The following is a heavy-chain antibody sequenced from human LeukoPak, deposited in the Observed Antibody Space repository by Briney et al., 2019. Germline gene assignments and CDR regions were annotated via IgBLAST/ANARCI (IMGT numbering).Heavy chain of an antibody. Sequence: ASVKVSCKASGGTFSSYAISWVRQAPGQGLEWMGIINPSGGSTSYAQKFQGRVTMTWDMSTSTVYMELSSLRSEDTAVYYCARDPPPSRYSYGQYYFDYWGQGTLVTVSS. V-gene: IGHV1-46*01. CDR2: INPSGGST. CDR3: ARDPPPSRYSYGQYYFDY. J-gene: IGHJ4*02. D-gene: IGHD5-18*01. CDR1: GGTFSSYA.